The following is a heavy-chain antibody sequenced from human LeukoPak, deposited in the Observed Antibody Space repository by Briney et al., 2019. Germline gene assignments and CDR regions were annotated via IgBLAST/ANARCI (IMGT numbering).Heavy chain of an antibody. CDR3: ARDLSNSSGWRAFFDY. V-gene: IGHV1-18*01. CDR1: GYTSNKYG. J-gene: IGHJ4*02. D-gene: IGHD6-19*01. Sequence: ASVKVSCKASGYTSNKYGISWVRQAPGQGLEWMGWISAYNGDTNYAQKFQGRVTMTTDTSTSTAYMEVRSLISDDTAVYYCARDLSNSSGWRAFFDYWGQGTLVTVSS. CDR2: ISAYNGDT.